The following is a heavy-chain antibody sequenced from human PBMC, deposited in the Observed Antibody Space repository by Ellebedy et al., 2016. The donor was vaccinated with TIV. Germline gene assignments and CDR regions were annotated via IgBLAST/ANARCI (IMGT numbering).Heavy chain of an antibody. CDR1: GGSVSVDNHY. Sequence: MPSETLSLTCAVNGGSVSVDNHYWNWIRQPPGKGLEWIGEIHHSRGTNFSPSLKSRVAMSVDTSKNQFSLNLNSVTAADTAIYYCARAGQYGGNDCFDIWGHGTMVTVSS. D-gene: IGHD4-23*01. V-gene: IGHV4-34*01. CDR2: IHHSRGT. CDR3: ARAGQYGGNDCFDI. J-gene: IGHJ3*02.